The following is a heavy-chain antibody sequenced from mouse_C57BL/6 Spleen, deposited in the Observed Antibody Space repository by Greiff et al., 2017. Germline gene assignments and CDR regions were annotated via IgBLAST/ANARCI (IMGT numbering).Heavy chain of an antibody. J-gene: IGHJ1*03. CDR1: GYTFTSYW. V-gene: IGHV1-61*01. Sequence: VQLQQPGAELVRPGSSVKLSCKASGYTFTSYWMDWVKQRPGQGLEWIGNIYPYDSETHYNQKFKDKATLTVDKSSNTAYMQLSILTSEDSAVYYCARKSYGSSYWYFDVWGTGTTVTVSS. CDR2: IYPYDSET. CDR3: ARKSYGSSYWYFDV. D-gene: IGHD1-1*01.